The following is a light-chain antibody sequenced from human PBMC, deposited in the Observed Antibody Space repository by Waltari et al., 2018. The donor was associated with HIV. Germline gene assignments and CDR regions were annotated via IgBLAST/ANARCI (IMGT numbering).Light chain of an antibody. J-gene: IGLJ3*02. V-gene: IGLV1-40*01. Sequence: QSILTQPPSVSGAPGQRVTISCTGSSSNIGTGYDVHWYQQLPGTAPKLLIFGNNDRPSGVPDRFAASKSGTSASLAITGLQAGDEADYYCQSYDSSLSGSVFGGGTRLTVL. CDR1: SSNIGTGYD. CDR2: GNN. CDR3: QSYDSSLSGSV.